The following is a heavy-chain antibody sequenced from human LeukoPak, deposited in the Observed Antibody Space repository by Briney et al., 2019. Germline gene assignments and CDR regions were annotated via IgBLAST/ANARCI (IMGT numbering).Heavy chain of an antibody. D-gene: IGHD2-2*01. CDR2: ISSSGSTI. CDR1: GFTFSDYY. Sequence: AGGSLRLSCAASGFTFSDYYMSWIRQAPGKGLEWVSYISSSGSTIYYADSVKGRFTISRDNAKNSLYLQMNSLRAEDTAVYYCARDYHGYCSSTSCYAYYYGMDVWGQGTTVTVSS. V-gene: IGHV3-11*01. J-gene: IGHJ6*02. CDR3: ARDYHGYCSSTSCYAYYYGMDV.